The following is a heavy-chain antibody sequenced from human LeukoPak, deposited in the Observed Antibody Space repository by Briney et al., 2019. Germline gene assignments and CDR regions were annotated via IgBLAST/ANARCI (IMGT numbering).Heavy chain of an antibody. V-gene: IGHV1-2*02. CDR2: IHPNSGDT. CDR1: GYTFIGYY. Sequence: ASVKVSCKASGYTFIGYYMHWVRQAPGQELEWMGWIHPNSGDTNYAQSFQGRVTMTRDTSINTAHMELSRLRSNDTAIYYCAIHTGTNSFFDFWGQGTLVTVSS. J-gene: IGHJ4*02. D-gene: IGHD3-10*01. CDR3: AIHTGTNSFFDF.